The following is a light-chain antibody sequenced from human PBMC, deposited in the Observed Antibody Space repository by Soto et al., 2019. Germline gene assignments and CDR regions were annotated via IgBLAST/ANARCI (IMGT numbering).Light chain of an antibody. CDR3: QQYNNWWT. CDR2: GAS. CDR1: QSVSSN. V-gene: IGKV3-15*01. J-gene: IGKJ1*01. Sequence: EILMTQSPATLSVSPGERATLSCRAGQSVSSNLAWYQQKPGQAPRLLIYGASTRATGIPARFSGSGSGTEFTLTISSLQSEDFALYYCQQYNNWWTFGQGTKVEIK.